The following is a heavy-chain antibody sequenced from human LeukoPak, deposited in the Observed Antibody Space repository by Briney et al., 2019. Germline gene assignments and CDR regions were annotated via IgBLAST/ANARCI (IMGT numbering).Heavy chain of an antibody. D-gene: IGHD6-19*01. CDR2: ISDDGTKE. Sequence: GKSLRLSCVASGFTFSSYAMHWVRQAPGKGLEWVAVISDDGTKEYYADSVKGRFTISRDNAKNSLYLQMNSLRDEDTAVYYCARDWDIAVAGTDYFDYWGQGTLVTVSS. J-gene: IGHJ4*02. V-gene: IGHV3-30-3*01. CDR1: GFTFSSYA. CDR3: ARDWDIAVAGTDYFDY.